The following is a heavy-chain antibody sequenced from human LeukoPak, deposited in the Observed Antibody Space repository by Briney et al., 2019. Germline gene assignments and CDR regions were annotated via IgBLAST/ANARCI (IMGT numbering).Heavy chain of an antibody. J-gene: IGHJ4*02. V-gene: IGHV3-21*01. CDR1: GFTFSSYH. Sequence: GVLRLSCAASGFTFSSYHMNWVRQAPGKGLEWVSSISSSSNYIYYADSVKGRFTISRDNAKNSVDLQMNSLRAEDTAVYYCARGLCGGDCYDYWGQGTLSPSPQ. CDR3: ARGLCGGDCYDY. CDR2: ISSSSNYI. D-gene: IGHD2-21*01.